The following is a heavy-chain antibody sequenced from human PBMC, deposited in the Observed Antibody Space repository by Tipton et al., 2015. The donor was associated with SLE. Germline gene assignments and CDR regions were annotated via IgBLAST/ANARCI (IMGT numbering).Heavy chain of an antibody. V-gene: IGHV4-59*08. CDR3: ARKSSGSYYFDY. Sequence: TLSLTCTVSGGSISSHYWSWIRQPPGKGLEWIGYIYYSGSTNYNPSLKSRVTISVDTSKNQFSLKLSSVTAADTAVYYCARKSSGSYYFDYWGQGTLVTVSS. D-gene: IGHD1-26*01. CDR2: IYYSGST. J-gene: IGHJ4*02. CDR1: GGSISSHY.